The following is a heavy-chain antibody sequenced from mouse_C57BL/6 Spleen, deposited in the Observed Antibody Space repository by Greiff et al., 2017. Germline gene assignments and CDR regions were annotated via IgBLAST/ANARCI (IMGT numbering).Heavy chain of an antibody. Sequence: QVQLQQSGPELVKPGASVKMSCKASGYSFTSYWITWVKQRPGQGLEWIGDIYPDYGSTSYNQKFKGKATLTVDTSSSTAYMQLNSLTSEDSAVYYCAREYGKGGIDYWGQGTSVTVSS. V-gene: IGHV1-55*01. D-gene: IGHD1-1*02. CDR1: GYSFTSYW. CDR2: IYPDYGST. J-gene: IGHJ4*01. CDR3: AREYGKGGIDY.